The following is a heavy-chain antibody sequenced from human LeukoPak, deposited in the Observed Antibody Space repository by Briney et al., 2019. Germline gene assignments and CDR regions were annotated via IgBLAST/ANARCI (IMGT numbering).Heavy chain of an antibody. Sequence: PGGSLRLSCAASGFTFSSYAMSWVRQAPGKGLEWVSAISGSGGSTYYADSVKGRFTISRDNSKNTLYLQMNSLRAEDTAVYYCAKDGTYYGSGSSYFDYWGQGTLVTVSS. CDR1: GFTFSSYA. D-gene: IGHD3-10*01. CDR2: ISGSGGST. CDR3: AKDGTYYGSGSSYFDY. J-gene: IGHJ4*02. V-gene: IGHV3-23*01.